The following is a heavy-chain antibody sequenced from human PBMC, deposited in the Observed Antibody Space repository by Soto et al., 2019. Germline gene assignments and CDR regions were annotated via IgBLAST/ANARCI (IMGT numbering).Heavy chain of an antibody. J-gene: IGHJ4*02. CDR2: IYYSGST. CDR1: GGSISSSSYY. CDR3: SRRYYYSSGSVC. Sequence: QLQLQESGPGLVKPSETLSLTCTVSGGSISSSSYYWGWIRQPPGKGLEWIGSIYYSGSTYYNPSLKSRVTLSVDTSKYQFSLKLSSVTAADTAVYYCSRRYYYSSGSVCWGQGALVTVSS. D-gene: IGHD3-10*01. V-gene: IGHV4-39*01.